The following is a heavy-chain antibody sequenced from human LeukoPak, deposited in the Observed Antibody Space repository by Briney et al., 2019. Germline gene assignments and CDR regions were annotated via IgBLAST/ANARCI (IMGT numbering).Heavy chain of an antibody. J-gene: IGHJ4*02. CDR2: IRQDGGDR. CDR3: ASPMWDTAIHDY. Sequence: GGSLRLSCAASGFTSNNYYMGWVRQAPGKGLEWVANIRQDGGDRNYVDSVKGRLTISRDNAKDTLYLQMNSLRAEDAAVYYCASPMWDTAIHDYWGQGTLVTVSS. CDR1: GFTSNNYY. D-gene: IGHD5-18*01. V-gene: IGHV3-7*01.